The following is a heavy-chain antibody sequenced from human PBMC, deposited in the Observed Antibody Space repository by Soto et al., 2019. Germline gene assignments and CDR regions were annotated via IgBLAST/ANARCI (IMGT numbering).Heavy chain of an antibody. J-gene: IGHJ4*02. CDR3: AKDQADDFWSGYYTGYFDY. Sequence: GGSLRLSCAASGFPFSSYAMSWVRQAPGKGLEWVSAISGSGGSTYYADSVKGRFTISRDNSKNTLYLQMNSLRAEDTAVYYCAKDQADDFWSGYYTGYFDYWGQGTLVTVSS. V-gene: IGHV3-23*01. CDR1: GFPFSSYA. D-gene: IGHD3-3*01. CDR2: ISGSGGST.